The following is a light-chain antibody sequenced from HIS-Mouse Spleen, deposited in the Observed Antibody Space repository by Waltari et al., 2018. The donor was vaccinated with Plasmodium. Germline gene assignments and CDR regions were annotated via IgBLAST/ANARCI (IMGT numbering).Light chain of an antibody. CDR1: SSDVGGYNY. CDR2: EVS. CDR3: SSYAGSNNLV. Sequence: QSALTQPPSASGSPGQSVTISCTGTSSDVGGYNYVSWYQQHPGKAPKIMIYEVSKRSSWVPDRFSGSKSGNTASLTVAGLQAEDEADYYCSSYAGSNNLVFGGGTKLTVL. V-gene: IGLV2-8*01. J-gene: IGLJ2*01.